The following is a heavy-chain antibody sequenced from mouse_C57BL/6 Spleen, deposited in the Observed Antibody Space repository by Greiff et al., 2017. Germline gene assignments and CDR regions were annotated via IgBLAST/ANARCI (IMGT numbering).Heavy chain of an antibody. J-gene: IGHJ1*03. Sequence: EVKVVESGGGLVKPGGSLKLSCAASGFTFSDYGMHWVRQAPEKGLEWVAYISSGSSTIYYADTVKGRFTISIDNAKNTLCLQMTSLRSEDTAMYYCARPNYGSSYWYFDVWGTGTTVTVSS. CDR2: ISSGSSTI. CDR3: ARPNYGSSYWYFDV. V-gene: IGHV5-17*01. D-gene: IGHD1-1*01. CDR1: GFTFSDYG.